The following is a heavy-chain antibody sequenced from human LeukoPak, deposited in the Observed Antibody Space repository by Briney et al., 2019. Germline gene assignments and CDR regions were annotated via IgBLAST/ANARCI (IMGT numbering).Heavy chain of an antibody. J-gene: IGHJ4*02. CDR2: INPSGGRT. V-gene: IGHV1-46*01. Sequence: ASVKVSCKASGYTFTSYYMHWVRQAPGQGLEWMGIINPSGGRTSYAQKFQGRVTMTRDTSTSTVYMELSSLRSEDTAVYYCARDPLTYYDILTGLPAYQGGAYFDYWGQGTLVTVSS. CDR3: ARDPLTYYDILTGLPAYQGGAYFDY. D-gene: IGHD3-9*01. CDR1: GYTFTSYY.